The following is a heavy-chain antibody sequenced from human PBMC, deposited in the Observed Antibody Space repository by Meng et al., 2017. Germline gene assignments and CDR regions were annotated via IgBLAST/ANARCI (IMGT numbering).Heavy chain of an antibody. Sequence: VEVVACGGGGVQPGRSLRLSWAASGFTFSSYGMHWVRQAPGKGLEWVAVIWYDGSNKYYADSVKGRFTISRDNSKNTLYLQMNSLRAEDTAVYYCASGGEQQLTQNWFDPWGQGTLVTVSS. D-gene: IGHD6-13*01. V-gene: IGHV3-33*01. CDR1: GFTFSSYG. CDR2: IWYDGSNK. CDR3: ASGGEQQLTQNWFDP. J-gene: IGHJ5*02.